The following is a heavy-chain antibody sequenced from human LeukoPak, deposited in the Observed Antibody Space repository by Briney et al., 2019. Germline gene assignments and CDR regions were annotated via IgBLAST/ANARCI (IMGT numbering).Heavy chain of an antibody. J-gene: IGHJ6*03. Sequence: SETLSLTCTVSGGSISSYYWSWIRQPPGKGLEWIGYIYYSGSTNYNPSLKSRATISVDTSKNQFSLKLSSVTAADTAVYYCARGGFSGNDYYYYYMDVWGKGTTVTVSS. CDR3: ARGGFSGNDYYYYYMDV. D-gene: IGHD4-23*01. CDR1: GGSISSYY. V-gene: IGHV4-59*08. CDR2: IYYSGST.